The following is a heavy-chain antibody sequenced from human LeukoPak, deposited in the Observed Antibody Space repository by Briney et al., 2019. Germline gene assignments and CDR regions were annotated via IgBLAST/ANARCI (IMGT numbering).Heavy chain of an antibody. V-gene: IGHV3-33*01. CDR3: AREYSAGRFDP. D-gene: IGHD6-13*01. Sequence: GGSLRLSCAASGFTFSRFGMHWVRQAPGKGLEWVAVIWYDGSNKFYAASVKGRFTISRDDSKNTLYLQMNSLRAEDTAVYYCAREYSAGRFDPWGQGTLVTVSS. CDR1: GFTFSRFG. CDR2: IWYDGSNK. J-gene: IGHJ5*02.